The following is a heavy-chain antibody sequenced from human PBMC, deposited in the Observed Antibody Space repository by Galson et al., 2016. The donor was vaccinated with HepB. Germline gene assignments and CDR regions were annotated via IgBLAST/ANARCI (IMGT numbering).Heavy chain of an antibody. CDR3: AAEYYYYRTPYFPFHS. J-gene: IGHJ4*02. CDR1: GGTFSSYA. Sequence: SVKVSCKASGGTFSSYAISWVRRAPGHGLEWIGRIIPVLNITNYAQRFQGRITITADNSTNTADIELSSLRSDDTAIYYCAAEYYYYRTPYFPFHSWGQGALVTVSS. V-gene: IGHV1-69*04. D-gene: IGHD3-22*01. CDR2: IIPVLNIT.